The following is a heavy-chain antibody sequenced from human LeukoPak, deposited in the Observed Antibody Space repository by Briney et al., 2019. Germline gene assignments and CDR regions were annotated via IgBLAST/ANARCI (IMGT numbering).Heavy chain of an antibody. V-gene: IGHV1-2*02. CDR1: GYTFTGYY. Sequence: ASVKVSCKASGYTFTGYYMHWVRQAPGQGLEWMGWINPNSGGTNYAQKFQGRVTMTRDTSISTAYMELSSLRADDTALYYCAKDLHGAFDYWGQGILVTVSS. D-gene: IGHD3-10*01. CDR3: AKDLHGAFDY. CDR2: INPNSGGT. J-gene: IGHJ4*02.